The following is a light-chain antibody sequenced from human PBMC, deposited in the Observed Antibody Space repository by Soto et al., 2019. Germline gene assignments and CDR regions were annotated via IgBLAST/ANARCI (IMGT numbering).Light chain of an antibody. V-gene: IGKV1-6*01. J-gene: IGKJ1*01. CDR1: QDISND. CDR3: LQEYNYPWT. Sequence: AIQMTQSPSSLSASVGDRVTITCRASQDISNDLGWYQQKAGKAPKVLIYAAYNLQSGVPSRFSGRGSGSDFTLTISSLQPEDFATYYCLQEYNYPWTFGQGTKVEIK. CDR2: AAY.